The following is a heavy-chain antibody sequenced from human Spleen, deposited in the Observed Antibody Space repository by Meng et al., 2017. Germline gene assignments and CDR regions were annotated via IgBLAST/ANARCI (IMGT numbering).Heavy chain of an antibody. J-gene: IGHJ4*02. V-gene: IGHV1-2*06. CDR1: GYTFTAYY. CDR3: ARDEDISAAGKLFGDY. Sequence: ASVKVSCKTSGYTFTAYYLHWVRQAPGQGLEWVGRINADSGGTNYAQKFQGRVTMTGDTSIGTAYMELTGLRSDDTALYYCARDEDISAAGKLFGDYWGQGTLVTVSS. D-gene: IGHD6-13*01. CDR2: INADSGGT.